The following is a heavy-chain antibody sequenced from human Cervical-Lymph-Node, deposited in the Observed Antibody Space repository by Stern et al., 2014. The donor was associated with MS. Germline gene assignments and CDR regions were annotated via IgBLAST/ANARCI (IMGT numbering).Heavy chain of an antibody. D-gene: IGHD3-10*01. CDR3: ARDLVGGNIPTRSGQGY. J-gene: IGHJ4*02. CDR1: GYTFRFYG. Sequence: VQLVQSGAEVKKPGASVKVSCKASGYTFRFYGITWVRQAPGQGLEWMGWISGDNDNTRYAQKLQGRVSMTTDTSTTTAYMELRSLRSDDTAVYFCARDLVGGNIPTRSGQGYWGQGTLVTVSS. CDR2: ISGDNDNT. V-gene: IGHV1-18*01.